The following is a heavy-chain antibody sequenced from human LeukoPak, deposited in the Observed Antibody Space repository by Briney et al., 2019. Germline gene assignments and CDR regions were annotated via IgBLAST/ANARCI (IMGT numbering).Heavy chain of an antibody. J-gene: IGHJ4*02. V-gene: IGHV4-39*07. CDR2: IYYSGST. CDR3: ARIAAYCGGDCYFIPDY. CDR1: GGSISSSSYY. D-gene: IGHD2-21*02. Sequence: SETLSLTCTVSGGSISSSSYYWGWIRQPPGKGLEWIGSIYYSGSTYYNPSLKSRVTISVDTSKNQFSLKLSSVTAADTAVYYCARIAAYCGGDCYFIPDYWGQGTLVTVSS.